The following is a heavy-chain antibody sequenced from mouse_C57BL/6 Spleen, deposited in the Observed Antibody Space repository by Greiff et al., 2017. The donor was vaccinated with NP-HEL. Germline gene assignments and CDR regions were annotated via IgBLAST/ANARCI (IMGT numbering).Heavy chain of an antibody. CDR2: IWSGGST. D-gene: IGHD1-1*01. V-gene: IGHV2-2*01. CDR3: ARISLKYYGSRVYAMDY. J-gene: IGHJ4*01. Sequence: VQLQQSGPGLVQPSQSLSITCTVSGFSLTSYGVHWVRQSPGKGLEWLGVIWSGGSTDYNAAFISRLSISKDNSKSQVFFKMNSLQADDTAKYYCARISLKYYGSRVYAMDYWGQGTSVTVSS. CDR1: GFSLTSYG.